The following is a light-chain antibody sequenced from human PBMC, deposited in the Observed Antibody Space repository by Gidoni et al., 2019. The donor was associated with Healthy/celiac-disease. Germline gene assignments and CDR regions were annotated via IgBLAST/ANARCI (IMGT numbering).Light chain of an antibody. CDR2: AAS. V-gene: IGKV1-39*01. CDR3: QQSYSTPHT. J-gene: IGKJ2*01. CDR1: QSISSY. Sequence: DIQMNHSPSSLSASVGDRVTITCRASQSISSYLNWYQQKPGKAPKLLIYAASSLQSGVPSRFSGSGSGTDFTLTISSLQPEDFATYYCQQSYSTPHTFXXXTKVEIK.